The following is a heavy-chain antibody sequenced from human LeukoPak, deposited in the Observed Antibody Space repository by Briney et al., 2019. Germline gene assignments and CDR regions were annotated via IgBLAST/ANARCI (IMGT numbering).Heavy chain of an antibody. J-gene: IGHJ4*02. Sequence: GGSLRLSXAASGFTFSNAWMSWVRQAPGKGLEWVSGISGSGGSTYYADSVKGRFTISRDNSKNTLYLQMNSLRAEDTAVYYCAKGSVSVVVPAVIPYYWGQGTLVTVSS. CDR2: ISGSGGST. CDR3: AKGSVSVVVPAVIPYY. V-gene: IGHV3-23*01. D-gene: IGHD2-2*01. CDR1: GFTFSNAW.